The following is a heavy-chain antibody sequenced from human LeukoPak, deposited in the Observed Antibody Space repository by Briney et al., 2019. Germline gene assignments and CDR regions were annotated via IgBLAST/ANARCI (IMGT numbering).Heavy chain of an antibody. J-gene: IGHJ4*02. V-gene: IGHV4-39*01. D-gene: IGHD6-19*01. CDR3: ARQSIAVAGTCYFDY. Sequence: SETLSLTCTVSGGSISSSRYYWGWIRQPPGKGLEWIGSIYYSGSTYYHPSLKSRVTISVDTSKNQFSLKLSSVTAADTAVYYCARQSIAVAGTCYFDYWGQGTLVTVSS. CDR1: GGSISSSRYY. CDR2: IYYSGST.